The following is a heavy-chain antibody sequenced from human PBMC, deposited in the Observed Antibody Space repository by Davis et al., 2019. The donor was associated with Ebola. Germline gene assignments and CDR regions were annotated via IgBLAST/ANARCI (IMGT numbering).Heavy chain of an antibody. J-gene: IGHJ5*02. CDR2: IYDHST. CDR3: ARVWSGLSGWFDP. Sequence: PGGSLRLSCAASGFTVSSNHMSWVRQAPGKGLEWVSVIYDHSTAYADSVRGRFIISRDKSNNTLYLEMNSLRVDDTAVYYCARVWSGLSGWFDPWGQGTRVTVSS. V-gene: IGHV3-53*05. D-gene: IGHD3-3*01. CDR1: GFTVSSNH.